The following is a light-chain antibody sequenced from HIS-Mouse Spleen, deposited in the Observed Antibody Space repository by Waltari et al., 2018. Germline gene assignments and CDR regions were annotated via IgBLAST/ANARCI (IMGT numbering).Light chain of an antibody. Sequence: QSALTQPASVSGSPGQSITLSCTVTSRYLGGYNYFSLYPQHPGKAPKLMIYEVSNRPSGVSNRFSGSKSGNTASLTISGLQAEDEADYYCSSYTSSSTLEGYVFGTGTKVTVL. CDR2: EVS. J-gene: IGLJ1*01. CDR3: SSYTSSSTLEGYV. V-gene: IGLV2-14*01. CDR1: SRYLGGYNY.